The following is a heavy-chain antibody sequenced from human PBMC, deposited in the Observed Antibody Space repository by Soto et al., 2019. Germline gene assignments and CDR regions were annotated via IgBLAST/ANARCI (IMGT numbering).Heavy chain of an antibody. J-gene: IGHJ6*02. CDR1: GGTFSSYA. Sequence: SVKVSCKASGGTFSSYAISWVRQAPGQGLEWMGGIIPIFGTANYAQKFQGRVTITADESTSTAYMELSSLRSEDTAVYYCARDHGTATVNTNYYDGMDVWGQGTTVTVSS. D-gene: IGHD5-18*01. V-gene: IGHV1-69*13. CDR3: ARDHGTATVNTNYYDGMDV. CDR2: IIPIFGTA.